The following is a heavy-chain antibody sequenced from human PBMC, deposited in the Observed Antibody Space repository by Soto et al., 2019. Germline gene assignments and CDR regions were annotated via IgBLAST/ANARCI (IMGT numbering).Heavy chain of an antibody. J-gene: IGHJ4*02. CDR3: GGLEGLATNSYYFDY. D-gene: IGHD3-9*01. V-gene: IGHV4-39*01. CDR2: VYYSGST. Sequence: QSDTKTVSWGNSSNLSYHRGRVRQPPGKGLECIGSVYYSGSTYYNPYLESRVTISVDKSKNQFSLKLMSLSAADTAVYYFGGLEGLATNSYYFDYLVKGALVTVSS. CDR1: WGNSSNLSYH.